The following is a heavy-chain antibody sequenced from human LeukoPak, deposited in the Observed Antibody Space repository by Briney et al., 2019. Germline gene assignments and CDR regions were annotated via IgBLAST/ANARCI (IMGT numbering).Heavy chain of an antibody. CDR3: VRENWYYDY. CDR2: IYPDSGGT. J-gene: IGHJ4*02. D-gene: IGHD1-1*01. Sequence: ASVKVSCKASGYAFTPYYMHWVRQAPGQGLEWMGWIYPDSGGTHYAQKFQGRVTMTRDTSITTVYMELSSLRSDDTAIYYCVRENWYYDYWGQGTLVTASS. CDR1: GYAFTPYY. V-gene: IGHV1-2*02.